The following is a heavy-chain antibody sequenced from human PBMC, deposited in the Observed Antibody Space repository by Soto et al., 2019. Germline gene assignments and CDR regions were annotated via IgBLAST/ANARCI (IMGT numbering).Heavy chain of an antibody. Sequence: QLQLQESGPGLVKPSETLSLTCTVSGGSISSSSYYWGWIRQPPGKGLEWIGSIYYSGSTYYNPSLKSRVTISVDTSKNLFSLKLSSMTAADTAVYYCASDITMIGLFDYWGQGTLVTVSS. CDR3: ASDITMIGLFDY. CDR1: GGSISSSSYY. CDR2: IYYSGST. V-gene: IGHV4-39*01. J-gene: IGHJ4*02. D-gene: IGHD3-22*01.